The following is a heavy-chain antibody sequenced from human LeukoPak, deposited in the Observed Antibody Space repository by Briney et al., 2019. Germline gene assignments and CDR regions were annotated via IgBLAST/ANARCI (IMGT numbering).Heavy chain of an antibody. CDR3: AKLPIY. CDR1: GFSVGSHY. Sequence: GGSLRLSCAASGFSVGSHYMTWVRQAPGQGLEWASVNIDGSTYYADSVEGRFTISRDNTKNTLYLQMNSLRPEDTAVYYCAKLPIYWGQGALVTVSS. D-gene: IGHD4-23*01. J-gene: IGHJ4*02. V-gene: IGHV3-66*02. CDR2: NIDGST.